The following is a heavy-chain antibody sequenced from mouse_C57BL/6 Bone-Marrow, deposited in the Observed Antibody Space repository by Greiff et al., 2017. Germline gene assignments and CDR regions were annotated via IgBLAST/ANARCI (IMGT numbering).Heavy chain of an antibody. Sequence: VQLQQSGAELVKPGASVKLSCTASGFNIQDYYMHWVKQSPEQGLEWIGRIDPEDGETKYAPNFQGKATITPDTSSNTAYLQLSRLTSEDTAVYYWARRTGFAYWGQGTLVTVSA. CDR3: ARRTGFAY. CDR1: GFNIQDYY. J-gene: IGHJ3*01. CDR2: IDPEDGET. V-gene: IGHV14-2*01.